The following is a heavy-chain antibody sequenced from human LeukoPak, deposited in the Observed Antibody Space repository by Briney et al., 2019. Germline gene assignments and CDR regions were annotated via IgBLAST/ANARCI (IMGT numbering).Heavy chain of an antibody. J-gene: IGHJ6*02. D-gene: IGHD3-10*01. Sequence: SETLSLTCTVSGGSISSSYWSWIRQPAGKGLEWMGRISSSGSTKYNPSLKSRVSMSVDTSKNQFSLKLSSVTAADTAVYYCARAGESRKTMVRGVYYDYYGVDVRGQGTTVTVSS. CDR2: ISSSGST. V-gene: IGHV4-4*07. CDR3: ARAGESRKTMVRGVYYDYYGVDV. CDR1: GGSISSSY.